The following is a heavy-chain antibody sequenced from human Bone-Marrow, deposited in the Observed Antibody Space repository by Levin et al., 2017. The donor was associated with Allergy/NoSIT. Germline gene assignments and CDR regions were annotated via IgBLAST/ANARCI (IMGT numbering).Heavy chain of an antibody. V-gene: IGHV3-72*01. CDR1: GFNFNDHY. J-gene: IGHJ4*02. CDR3: ARSVAQTVDY. CDR2: IRNKPTSYTV. D-gene: IGHD5-12*01. Sequence: GALRLSCEASGFNFNDHYMDWVRQAPGKGLEWIGRIRNKPTSYTVEYAASVKGRFTISRDDSKNSLYLQINSLKTDDTAVYYCARSVAQTVDYWGQGTLVTVSS.